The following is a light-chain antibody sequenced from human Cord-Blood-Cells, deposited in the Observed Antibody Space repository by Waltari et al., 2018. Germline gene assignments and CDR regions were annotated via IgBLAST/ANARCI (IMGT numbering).Light chain of an antibody. CDR1: QGMRNS. CDR3: QQYYSTPPWT. J-gene: IGKJ1*01. Sequence: DIQMNQSPSSLSASVGDRVPTTCRASQGMRNSLAWYQQKPGKAPKLLLYAASRLENGVPSRFSGSGSGTDYTLTISSLQPEDFATYYCQQYYSTPPWTFGQGTKVEIK. CDR2: AAS. V-gene: IGKV1-NL1*01.